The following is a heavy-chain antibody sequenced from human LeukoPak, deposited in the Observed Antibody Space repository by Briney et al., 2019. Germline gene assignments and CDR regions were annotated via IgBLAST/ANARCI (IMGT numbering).Heavy chain of an antibody. D-gene: IGHD3-10*01. Sequence: SQTLSLTCAVSGGSISSGGYSWSWIRQPPGKGLEWIGYIYHSGSTYYNPSLKSRVTISVGRSKNQFSLKLSSVTAADTAVYYCAREGFTMVRGVIRHYYYGMDVWGKGTTVTVSS. J-gene: IGHJ6*04. V-gene: IGHV4-30-2*01. CDR2: IYHSGST. CDR3: AREGFTMVRGVIRHYYYGMDV. CDR1: GGSISSGGYS.